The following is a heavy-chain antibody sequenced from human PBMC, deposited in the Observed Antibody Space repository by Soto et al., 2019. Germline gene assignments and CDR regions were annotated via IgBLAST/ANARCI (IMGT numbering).Heavy chain of an antibody. CDR1: GYSFDAYI. CDR3: ATRYGNHYFGLDV. V-gene: IGHV3-48*01. Sequence: VQLVESGGALVQPGGSLRLSCAASGYSFDAYIMNWVRQAPGKGLEWVSSINPRGLTKFYADSVRGRFTISRDDASSSLFLQMNNLRAEDTAVYYCATRYGNHYFGLDVWGQGTTVTVSS. D-gene: IGHD6-13*01. CDR2: INPRGLTK. J-gene: IGHJ6*02.